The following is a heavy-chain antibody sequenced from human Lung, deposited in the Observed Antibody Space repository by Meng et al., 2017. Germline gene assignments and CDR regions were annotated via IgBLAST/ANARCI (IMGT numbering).Heavy chain of an antibody. CDR2: INTGNGAA. Sequence: VQLVQCGAEVKKAGASVKVSCKASGYTFTSYPIYWVCQAPGQRPEWMGWINTGNGAAKYSQKFQGRVTMTRDTSASTAYMELSSLTSEDTATYYCASHPRELPSWGQGTLVTVSS. J-gene: IGHJ4*02. V-gene: IGHV1-3*04. D-gene: IGHD1-26*01. CDR1: GYTFTSYP. CDR3: ASHPRELPS.